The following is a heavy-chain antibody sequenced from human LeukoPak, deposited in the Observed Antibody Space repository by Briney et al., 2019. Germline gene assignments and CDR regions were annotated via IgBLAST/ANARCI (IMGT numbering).Heavy chain of an antibody. CDR1: GFTFSNYV. J-gene: IGHJ4*02. Sequence: PGGSLRLSCAASGFTFSNYVLSWVRQVPGKGLECVSSISGGGGTTSYADSVKGRFTISRHNSKNTLYLQMNSLSAEDAAIYYCAKTDGYNDYYFDYWGQGSLVTVSS. D-gene: IGHD5-24*01. V-gene: IGHV3-23*01. CDR3: AKTDGYNDYYFDY. CDR2: ISGGGGTT.